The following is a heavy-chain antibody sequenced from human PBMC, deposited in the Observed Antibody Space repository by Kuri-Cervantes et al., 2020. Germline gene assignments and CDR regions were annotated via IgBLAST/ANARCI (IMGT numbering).Heavy chain of an antibody. CDR1: GFTFSRYW. V-gene: IGHV3-7*01. CDR3: ARGTECSGGSCANDAFDI. Sequence: GGSLRLSCAASGFTFSRYWMSWVRQAPGKGLEWVANIKQDGGDKYYVESVKGRFTISRDNAKNSLYLQMNSLRAEDTAVYYCARGTECSGGSCANDAFDIWGQGTMVTVSS. CDR2: IKQDGGDK. D-gene: IGHD2-15*01. J-gene: IGHJ3*02.